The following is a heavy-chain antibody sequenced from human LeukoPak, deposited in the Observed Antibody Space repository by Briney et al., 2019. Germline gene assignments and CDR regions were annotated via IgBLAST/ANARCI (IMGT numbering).Heavy chain of an antibody. Sequence: PSETLSLTCAVSGGSISSSNYYWGWIRQPPSKGLEWIGSMYYSGSIFYNPSLKSRVTISINTSKNQFSLKVSSVTAADTAVYYCARTRVPGSYSPKGPFDYWGQGTLVTVSS. V-gene: IGHV4-39*07. CDR3: ARTRVPGSYSPKGPFDY. CDR2: MYYSGSI. D-gene: IGHD1-26*01. J-gene: IGHJ4*02. CDR1: GGSISSSNYY.